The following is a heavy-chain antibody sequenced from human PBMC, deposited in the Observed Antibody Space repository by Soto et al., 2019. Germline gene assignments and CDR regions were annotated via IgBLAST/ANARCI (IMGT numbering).Heavy chain of an antibody. D-gene: IGHD3-10*01. CDR1: GGSFSGYY. J-gene: IGHJ4*02. CDR3: ARSPAYYYGSGSYYGY. CDR2: INHSGST. Sequence: PSETLSLTCAVYGGSFSGYYWSWIRQPPGKGLEWIGEINHSGSTNYNPSLKSRVTISVDTSKNQFSLKLSSVTAADTAVYYCARSPAYYYGSGSYYGYWGQGTLVTVSS. V-gene: IGHV4-34*01.